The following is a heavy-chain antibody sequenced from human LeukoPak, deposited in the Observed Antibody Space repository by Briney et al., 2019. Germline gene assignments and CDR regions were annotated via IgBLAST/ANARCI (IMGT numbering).Heavy chain of an antibody. CDR2: INPNSGGT. D-gene: IGHD6-19*01. J-gene: IGHJ4*02. CDR1: GYTFTGYY. CDR3: ARGGLAVAGKTQFHFDK. Sequence: ASVKVSCKASGYTFTGYYMHWVRQAPGQGLEWMGWINPNSGGTNYAQKFQSRVTMTRDTSINTVYMEMTGLTSDDTAVFYCARGGLAVAGKTQFHFDKWGQGTLVTVS. V-gene: IGHV1-2*02.